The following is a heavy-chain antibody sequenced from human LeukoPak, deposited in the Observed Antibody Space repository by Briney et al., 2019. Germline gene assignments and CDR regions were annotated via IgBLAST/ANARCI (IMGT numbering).Heavy chain of an antibody. CDR3: ARGGLNYDYVWGSYRLIYFDY. J-gene: IGHJ4*02. CDR1: GCTFSSYA. V-gene: IGHV3-7*03. CDR2: IKQDGSEK. Sequence: EGSLRVSCAASGCTFSSYAMSWVRQAPGKGLEWVANIKQDGSEKYYVDYVKGRFTISRDNAKNSLYLQMNSLRAEDTAVYYCARGGLNYDYVWGSYRLIYFDYWGQGTLVTVSS. D-gene: IGHD3-16*02.